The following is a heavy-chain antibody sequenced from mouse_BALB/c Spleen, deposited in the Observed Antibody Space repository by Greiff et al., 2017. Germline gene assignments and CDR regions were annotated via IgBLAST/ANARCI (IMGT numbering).Heavy chain of an antibody. Sequence: VESGGGLVQPGGSLKLPCAASGSTFSSYTLSWVRQTPEKRLEWVAYISNGGGSTYYPDTVKGRFTISRDNAKNTLYLQMSSLKSEDTAMYYCARQQYYYAMDYWGQGTSVTVSS. V-gene: IGHV5-12-2*01. CDR3: ARQQYYYAMDY. J-gene: IGHJ4*01. CDR1: GSTFSSYT. CDR2: ISNGGGST.